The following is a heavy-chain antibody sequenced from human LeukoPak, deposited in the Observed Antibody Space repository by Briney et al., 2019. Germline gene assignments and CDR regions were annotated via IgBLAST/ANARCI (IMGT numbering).Heavy chain of an antibody. J-gene: IGHJ4*02. V-gene: IGHV4-39*01. Sequence: SETLSLTCTVSGGSISSSSYYWGWIRQPPGKGLEWIRSIYYSGSTYYNPSLKRRVTISVDTSKNLFPRNLSSVTSADTAVYYGAKKDPPYYYGSGSYSYFDYWGQGTLVTVSS. CDR1: GGSISSSSYY. D-gene: IGHD3-10*01. CDR2: IYYSGST. CDR3: AKKDPPYYYGSGSYSYFDY.